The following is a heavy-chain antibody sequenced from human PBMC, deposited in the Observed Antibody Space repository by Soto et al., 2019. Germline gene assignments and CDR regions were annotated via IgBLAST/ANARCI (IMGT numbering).Heavy chain of an antibody. CDR2: IYWDDDK. D-gene: IGHD2-21*02. J-gene: IGHJ6*02. CDR3: VHSHCGGDCLRSYSSHYYYGMDV. V-gene: IGHV2-5*02. Sequence: QITLKESGPTLVKPTQTLTLTCTFSGFSLSTGGVGVGWIRQPPGKALEWLALIYWDDDKRYSPSLKSRPTGTKHTSKNQVCLTMNNMDPVDTATYDCVHSHCGGDCLRSYSSHYYYGMDVWGQGTTVTVFS. CDR1: GFSLSTGGVG.